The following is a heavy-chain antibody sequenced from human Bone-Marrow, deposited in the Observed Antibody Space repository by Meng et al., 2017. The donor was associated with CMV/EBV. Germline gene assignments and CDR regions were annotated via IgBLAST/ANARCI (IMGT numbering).Heavy chain of an antibody. J-gene: IGHJ4*02. V-gene: IGHV4-34*01. CDR1: GGSFSGYY. Sequence: SETLSLTCAVYGGSFSGYYWSWIRQPPGKGLEWIGEINHSGSTNYNPSLKSRVTISVDTSKNQFSLKLSSVTAADTAVYYCARGAGLDYWGQGTLGTASS. CDR2: INHSGST. CDR3: ARGAGLDY.